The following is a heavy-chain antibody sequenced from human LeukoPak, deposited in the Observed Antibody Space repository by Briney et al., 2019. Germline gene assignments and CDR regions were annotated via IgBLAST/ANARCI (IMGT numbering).Heavy chain of an antibody. CDR1: GYTFTGYY. V-gene: IGHV1-2*02. J-gene: IGHJ4*02. CDR2: INPNSGGT. D-gene: IGHD6-6*01. CDR3: AREGSSSFYLDY. Sequence: ASVKVSCKASGYTFTGYYIHWVRQAPGQGLEWMGWINPNSGGTNYAQKFQGRVTLTRDTSISTAYMELSSLRSDGTAVYYCAREGSSSFYLDYWGQGTLVTVSS.